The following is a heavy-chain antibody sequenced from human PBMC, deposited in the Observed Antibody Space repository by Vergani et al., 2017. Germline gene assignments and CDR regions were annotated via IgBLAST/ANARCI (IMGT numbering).Heavy chain of an antibody. J-gene: IGHJ6*02. D-gene: IGHD3-10*01. CDR3: VRVPLIRRGSGNYGINNYHGMDV. V-gene: IGHV3-7*01. Sequence: EGQLVESGGDWVQRGGSLRLSCAASGFISSSDWMSWVRQAPGKGLEWVANVNQDGSEKYYVDSVRGRFTISRDNAKNSIYLQMNSLRAEDTAVYFCVRVPLIRRGSGNYGINNYHGMDVWGQGTTVIVSS. CDR1: GFISSSDW. CDR2: VNQDGSEK.